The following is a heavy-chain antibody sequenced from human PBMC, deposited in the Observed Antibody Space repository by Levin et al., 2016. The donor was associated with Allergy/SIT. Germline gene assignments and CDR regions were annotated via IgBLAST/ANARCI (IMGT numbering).Heavy chain of an antibody. J-gene: IGHJ4*02. CDR2: VYYSGST. CDR1: GGSVSSGSHY. V-gene: IGHV4-61*01. Sequence: SETLSLTCNVSGGSVSSGSHYWSWIRQSPGKGLEWVGYVYYSGSTIYNPSLKSRATLSLDTSKNQLSLKLKSVTAADTAVYYCAKFANWGKPLWGQGTLVTVSS. CDR3: AKFANWGKPL. D-gene: IGHD7-27*01.